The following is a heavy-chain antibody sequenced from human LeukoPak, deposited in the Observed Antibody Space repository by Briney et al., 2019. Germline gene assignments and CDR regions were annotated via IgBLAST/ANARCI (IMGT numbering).Heavy chain of an antibody. CDR1: GGTFSSYA. CDR3: ARGESSTYNWFDP. J-gene: IGHJ5*02. Sequence: GASVKVSCKASGGTFSSYAISWVRQAPGQGLEWMGGIIPIFGTANYAQKFQGRVTITADKSTSTAYMGLSNLRSEDTAVYYCARGESSTYNWFDPWGQGTLVSVSS. D-gene: IGHD6-19*01. V-gene: IGHV1-69*06. CDR2: IIPIFGTA.